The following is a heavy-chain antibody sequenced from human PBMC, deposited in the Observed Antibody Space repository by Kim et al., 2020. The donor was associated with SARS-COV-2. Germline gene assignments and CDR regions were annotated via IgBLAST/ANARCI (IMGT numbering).Heavy chain of an antibody. CDR2: ISSSSSYI. J-gene: IGHJ4*02. V-gene: IGHV3-21*01. CDR1: GFTFSSYS. CDR3: ARDPAYDSSGYYRDY. D-gene: IGHD3-22*01. Sequence: GGSLRLSCAASGFTFSSYSMNWVRQAPGKGLEWVSSISSSSSYIYYADSVKGRFTISRDNAKNSLYLQMNILRAEDTAVYYCARDPAYDSSGYYRDYWGQGTLVTVSS.